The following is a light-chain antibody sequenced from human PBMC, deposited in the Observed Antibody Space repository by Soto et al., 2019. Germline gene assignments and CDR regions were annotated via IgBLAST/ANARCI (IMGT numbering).Light chain of an antibody. Sequence: IGMTQSTVTLSVSPGERATLSCRASQSVRSNLAWYQHKPGQAPSLLIYGAFTRATGIPARFSGTGSGTEFTLTISSLQSEDFALYYCQQYNDWPLTFGQGTKADNK. J-gene: IGKJ1*01. CDR3: QQYNDWPLT. CDR2: GAF. V-gene: IGKV3-15*01. CDR1: QSVRSN.